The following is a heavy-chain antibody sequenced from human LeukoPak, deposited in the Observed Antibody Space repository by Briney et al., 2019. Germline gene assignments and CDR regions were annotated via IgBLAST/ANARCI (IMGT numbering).Heavy chain of an antibody. Sequence: ASVKVSCKASRYTFTSYGIHWVGEAAGQRLEWMGWMNPNTGRTGFAQKFQGRLTMTRDASISTAYMELSSLRSDDTAVYYCARLSQTPDYYSNGGYYYLGYWGQGTPVTVSS. CDR3: ARLSQTPDYYSNGGYYYLGY. D-gene: IGHD3-22*01. CDR2: MNPNTGRT. J-gene: IGHJ4*02. CDR1: RYTFTSYG. V-gene: IGHV1-8*01.